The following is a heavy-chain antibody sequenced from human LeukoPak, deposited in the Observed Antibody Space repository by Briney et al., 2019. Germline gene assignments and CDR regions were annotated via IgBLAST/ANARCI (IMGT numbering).Heavy chain of an antibody. Sequence: GGSLRLSCAASGFTLSSYWVYWVRHAPGKGLVWVSRIKGDGSITTYADSVKGRFTISRDNAKNTVFLQMNSLRGEDTAVYYCARVGVSWGGFDIWGQGTMVTVSS. J-gene: IGHJ3*02. CDR1: GFTLSSYW. V-gene: IGHV3-74*01. CDR2: IKGDGSIT. CDR3: ARVGVSWGGFDI. D-gene: IGHD7-27*01.